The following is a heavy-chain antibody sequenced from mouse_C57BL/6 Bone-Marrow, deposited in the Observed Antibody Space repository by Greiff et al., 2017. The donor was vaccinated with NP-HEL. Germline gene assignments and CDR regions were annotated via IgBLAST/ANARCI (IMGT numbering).Heavy chain of an antibody. CDR1: GYAFSSYW. V-gene: IGHV1-80*01. CDR2: IYPGDGAT. CDR3: ARRGRMYFDY. J-gene: IGHJ2*01. Sequence: VQLQQSGAELVKPGASVKISCKASGYAFSSYWMNWVKQTPGKGLEWIGQIYPGDGATNYNGKFKGKATLTADKSSSTAYMQLSSLTSEDSAVYFCARRGRMYFDYWGQGTTLTVSS.